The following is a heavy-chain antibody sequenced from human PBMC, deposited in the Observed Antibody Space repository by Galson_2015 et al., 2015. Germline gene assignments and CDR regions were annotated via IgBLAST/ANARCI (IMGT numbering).Heavy chain of an antibody. V-gene: IGHV5-51*01. CDR1: GYSFTSNW. D-gene: IGHD2-2*01. CDR2: IFPGDSDA. CDR3: ARLSTRCFNI. J-gene: IGHJ3*02. Sequence: QSGAEVKKAGESLKISCKASGYSFTSNWIGWVRQMPGRGLEWMGMIFPGDSDARYTPSFQGQVTMSADKSISTAYLQWTSLKASDTAMYSCARLSTRCFNIWSQGTMVTVSS.